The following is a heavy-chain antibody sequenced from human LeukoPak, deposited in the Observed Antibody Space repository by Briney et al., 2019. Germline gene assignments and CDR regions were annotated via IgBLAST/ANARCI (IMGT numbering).Heavy chain of an antibody. CDR1: GFTFSSYN. V-gene: IGHV3-21*01. D-gene: IGHD3-10*01. CDR2: ISTSSSYI. J-gene: IGHJ4*02. CDR3: ARGDYYGSGSLDY. Sequence: GGSLRLSCAASGFTFSSYNMKWVRQAPGKGLEWVSSISTSSSYIYYADSVKGRFTISRDNAKNSLYLQMNSLRAEDTAVYYCARGDYYGSGSLDYWGQGTLVTVSS.